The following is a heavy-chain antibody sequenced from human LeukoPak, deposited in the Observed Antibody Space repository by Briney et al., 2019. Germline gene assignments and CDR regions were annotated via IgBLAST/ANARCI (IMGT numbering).Heavy chain of an antibody. D-gene: IGHD6-13*01. V-gene: IGHV3-53*01. Sequence: TGGSPRLSCAASGFTVSNNYMSWVRQAPGTRLEWVSVIYSGGSTFYSDSVKGRFTISRDNSKNTLYLQMNSLRAEDTAVYYCARDNGAAAGNWGQGTLVTVSS. CDR2: IYSGGST. CDR1: GFTVSNNY. J-gene: IGHJ4*02. CDR3: ARDNGAAAGN.